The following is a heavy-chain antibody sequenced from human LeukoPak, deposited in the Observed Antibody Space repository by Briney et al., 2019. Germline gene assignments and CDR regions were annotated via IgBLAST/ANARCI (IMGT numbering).Heavy chain of an antibody. Sequence: PSETLSLTCTVSGGSISSSSYYWGWIRQPPGKGLEWIGSIYHSGSTYYNPSLKSRVTISVDTSKNQFSLKLSSVTAADTAVYYCAREGTARNFDYWGQGILVTVSS. J-gene: IGHJ4*02. D-gene: IGHD6-6*01. CDR2: IYHSGST. CDR1: GGSISSSSYY. CDR3: AREGTARNFDY. V-gene: IGHV4-39*07.